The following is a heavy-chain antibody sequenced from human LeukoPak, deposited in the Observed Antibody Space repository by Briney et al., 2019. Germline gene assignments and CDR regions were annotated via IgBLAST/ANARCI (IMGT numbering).Heavy chain of an antibody. D-gene: IGHD1-14*01. CDR3: ARDVITMGGGFNY. CDR1: GFTFSNYW. J-gene: IGHJ4*02. CDR2: IKQDGSEK. Sequence: GGSLRLSCAASGFTFSNYWMSWVRQAPGKGLKWVANIKQDGSEKYYVDSVEGRFTISRDNAENSLYLQMNSLRVEDTAVYYCARDVITMGGGFNYWGQGTRVTVSS. V-gene: IGHV3-7*01.